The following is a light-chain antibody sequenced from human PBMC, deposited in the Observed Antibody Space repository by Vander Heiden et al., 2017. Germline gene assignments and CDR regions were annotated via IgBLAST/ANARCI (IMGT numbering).Light chain of an antibody. CDR2: WAS. Sequence: VMTQSPDSMVVSLGERATLQCKSSQSVLYSSNNKNYLAWYHQKPGQPPKLLIYWASTRESGVPDRFSGSGSGTDFTLTISSLQAEDVAVYYCQQYYSTPHTFGQGTKLEIK. J-gene: IGKJ2*01. CDR3: QQYYSTPHT. CDR1: QSVLYSSNNKNY. V-gene: IGKV4-1*01.